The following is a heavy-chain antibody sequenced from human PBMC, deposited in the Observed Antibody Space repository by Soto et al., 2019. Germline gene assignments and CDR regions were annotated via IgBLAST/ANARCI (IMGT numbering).Heavy chain of an antibody. D-gene: IGHD2-2*01. V-gene: IGHV4-34*01. J-gene: IGHJ4*02. Sequence: QVQLQQWGAGLLKPSETLSLTCAANGGSFTGYYWSWVRQPPGKGLEWIGEIKDGGTTNYSPSLRSRVTISADTSKKQFSLKVTSVTAADTAVYYCARGQEGVVATHWDQGTLVTVSS. CDR2: IKDGGTT. CDR3: ARGQEGVVATH. CDR1: GGSFTGYY.